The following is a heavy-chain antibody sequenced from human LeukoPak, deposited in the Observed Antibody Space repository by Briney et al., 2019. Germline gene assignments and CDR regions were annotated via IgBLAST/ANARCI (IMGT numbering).Heavy chain of an antibody. CDR2: ISYDGSNK. D-gene: IGHD6-13*01. CDR3: VREQTIMAAAGLDS. V-gene: IGHV3-30*03. Sequence: PGRSLRLSCAASGFTFSSYGMHWVRQAPGKGLEWVAVISYDGSNKYYADSMKGRFTISRDNSKDTLYLQMNSLTAEDTAVYYCVREQTIMAAAGLDSWGQGTLVTVSS. CDR1: GFTFSSYG. J-gene: IGHJ4*02.